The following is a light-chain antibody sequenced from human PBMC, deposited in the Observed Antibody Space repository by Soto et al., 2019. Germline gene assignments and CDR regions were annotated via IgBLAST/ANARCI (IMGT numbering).Light chain of an antibody. V-gene: IGKV3-11*01. J-gene: IGKJ4*01. CDR3: QQRSSWPLT. CDR1: QSARSY. CDR2: DAS. Sequence: EIVLTQTPATRSLSPGERATLSCRASQSARSYLAWYQQRPGQAPRLLIYDASNRATGIPARFSGSGSGTDFTLTISSLEPEDFAVYYCQQRSSWPLTFGGGTKVEIK.